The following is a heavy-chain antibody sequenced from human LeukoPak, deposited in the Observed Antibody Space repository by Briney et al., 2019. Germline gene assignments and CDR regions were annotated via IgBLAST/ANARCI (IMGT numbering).Heavy chain of an antibody. J-gene: IGHJ4*03. CDR1: GFTFHNYA. CDR3: VKDWGFQYTSRYFEY. Sequence: GGSLRLSCAASGFTFHNYAMHWVRQAPGKGLEWVSGIGWNIGDIAYADSVKGRFTISRDNAENYLYLQMNSLRPEDTALYYCVKDWGFQYTSRYFEYWGQGTLVTVSS. V-gene: IGHV3-9*01. D-gene: IGHD2-2*02. CDR2: IGWNIGDI.